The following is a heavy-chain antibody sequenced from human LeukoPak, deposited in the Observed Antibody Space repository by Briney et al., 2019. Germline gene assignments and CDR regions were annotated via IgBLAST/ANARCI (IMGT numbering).Heavy chain of an antibody. CDR3: ARDYGDYAYYFDY. Sequence: SETLSLTCTVSGGSISSSSYYWGWIRQPPGKGLEWIGSIYYSGSTYYNPSLKSRVTISVDTSKNQFSLKLSSVTAADTAVYYCARDYGDYAYYFDYWGQGTQVTVSS. V-gene: IGHV4-39*01. J-gene: IGHJ4*02. CDR1: GGSISSSSYY. D-gene: IGHD4-17*01. CDR2: IYYSGST.